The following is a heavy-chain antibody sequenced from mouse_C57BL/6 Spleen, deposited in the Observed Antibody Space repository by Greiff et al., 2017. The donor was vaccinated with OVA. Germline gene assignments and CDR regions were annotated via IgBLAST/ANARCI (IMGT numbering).Heavy chain of an antibody. CDR1: GFTFTDYY. V-gene: IGHV7-3*01. J-gene: IGHJ1*03. CDR3: ARYIGYADSYWYFDV. Sequence: EVKLVESGGGLVQPGGSLSLSCAASGFTFTDYYMSWVRQPPGKALEWLGFIRNKANGYTTEYSASVKGRFTISRDNSQSILYLQMNALRAEDSATYYCARYIGYADSYWYFDVWGTGTSVTVSS. CDR2: IRNKANGYTT. D-gene: IGHD3-2*02.